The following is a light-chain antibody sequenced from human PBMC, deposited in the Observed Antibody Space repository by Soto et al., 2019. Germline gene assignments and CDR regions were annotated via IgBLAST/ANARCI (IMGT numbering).Light chain of an antibody. CDR3: QQSYSTPIT. CDR1: QGISSS. Sequence: DIPLTQSPSFLSASVGDRVTITCRASQGISSSLAWFQQKPGKAPKLLIYAASTLQSRVPSRFSGSGSGTDFTLTISSLQPEDFATYYCQQSYSTPITFGQGTRLEIK. CDR2: AAS. J-gene: IGKJ5*01. V-gene: IGKV1-9*01.